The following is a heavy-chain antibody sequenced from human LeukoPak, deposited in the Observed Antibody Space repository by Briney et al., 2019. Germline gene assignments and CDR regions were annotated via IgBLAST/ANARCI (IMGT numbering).Heavy chain of an antibody. J-gene: IGHJ4*02. D-gene: IGHD1-1*01. V-gene: IGHV4-34*01. CDR3: ARGWGVHWLDY. Sequence: SETLSLTCAVYGGSFSGYYWSWIRQPPGKGLEWIGEINHSRSTNYNPSLKSRVTISVDTSKNQFPLKLSSVTAADTAVYYCARGWGVHWLDYWGQGTLVTVSS. CDR2: INHSRST. CDR1: GGSFSGYY.